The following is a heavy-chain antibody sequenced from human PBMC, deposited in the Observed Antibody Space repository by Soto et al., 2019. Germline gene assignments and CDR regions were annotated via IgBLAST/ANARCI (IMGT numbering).Heavy chain of an antibody. D-gene: IGHD1-20*01. Sequence: SVKVSCKASGFTFTSSAVQWVRQARGQRLESIGWIVVGSGNTNYAQKFQERVTITRDMSTSTAYMELSSLRSEDTAVYYCAAWYFPWVFDYWGQGTLVTVSS. CDR2: IVVGSGNT. J-gene: IGHJ4*02. CDR1: GFTFTSSA. V-gene: IGHV1-58*01. CDR3: AAWYFPWVFDY.